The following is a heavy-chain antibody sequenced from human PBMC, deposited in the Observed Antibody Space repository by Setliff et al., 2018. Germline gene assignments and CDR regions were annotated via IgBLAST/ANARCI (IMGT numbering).Heavy chain of an antibody. CDR2: ISGHNGKT. CDR1: GFTFTYFG. D-gene: IGHD3-9*01. J-gene: IGHJ6*02. V-gene: IGHV1-18*01. Sequence: ASVKVSCKASGFTFTYFGISWVRLAPGQGLEWMGWISGHNGKTMYAQKFQDRVVMTTDTGSDTAYMELRNLRSDDAAIYYCAKEPAISLTEAIRRSYYDYALDVWGQGTTVTVSS. CDR3: AKEPAISLTEAIRRSYYDYALDV.